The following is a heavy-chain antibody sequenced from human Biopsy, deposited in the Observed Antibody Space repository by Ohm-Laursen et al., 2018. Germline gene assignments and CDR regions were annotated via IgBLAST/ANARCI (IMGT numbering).Heavy chain of an antibody. V-gene: IGHV4-59*01. CDR1: GGSISSDY. Sequence: GTLSLTCTVSGGSISSDYWSWIRQTPGKGLEWIGYIYYSGNTDYSPSLKSRVTISVDTSNNQFSLRLNSVTAADTAVYYCARATNSTGWPYYYFYGMDVWGQGTTVTVSS. CDR3: ARATNSTGWPYYYFYGMDV. J-gene: IGHJ6*02. CDR2: IYYSGNT. D-gene: IGHD2/OR15-2a*01.